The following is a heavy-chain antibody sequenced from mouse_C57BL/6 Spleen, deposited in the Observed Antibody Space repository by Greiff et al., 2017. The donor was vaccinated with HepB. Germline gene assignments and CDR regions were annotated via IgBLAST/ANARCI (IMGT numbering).Heavy chain of an antibody. CDR1: GYAFTNYL. Sequence: QLQQSGAELVRPGTSVKVSCKASGYAFTNYLLEWVKQRPGQGLEWIGVINPGSGGTNYNEKFKGKATLTADKSSSTAYLQRSSLTSEDSAVYFCARGVTSAYWGQGTLVTVAP. CDR2: INPGSGGT. V-gene: IGHV1-54*01. J-gene: IGHJ3*01. CDR3: ARGVTSAY. D-gene: IGHD2-2*01.